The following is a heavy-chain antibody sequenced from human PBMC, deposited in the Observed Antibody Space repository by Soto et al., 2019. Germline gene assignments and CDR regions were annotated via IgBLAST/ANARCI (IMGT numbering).Heavy chain of an antibody. CDR2: ISSSSSTI. CDR3: ARENYDILTGPQVPFDY. V-gene: IGHV3-48*01. D-gene: IGHD3-9*01. CDR1: GFTVSSNY. J-gene: IGHJ4*02. Sequence: GGSLRLSCAASGFTVSSNYMSWVRQAPGKGLEWVSYISSSSSTIYYADSVKGRFTISRDNAKNSLYLQMNSLRAEDTAVYYCARENYDILTGPQVPFDYWGQGTLVTVSS.